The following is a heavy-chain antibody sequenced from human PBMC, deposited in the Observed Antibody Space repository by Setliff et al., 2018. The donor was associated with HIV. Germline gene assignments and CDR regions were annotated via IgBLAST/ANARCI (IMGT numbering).Heavy chain of an antibody. CDR1: DASFSSFY. V-gene: IGHV4-4*08. Sequence: SETLSLTCTVSDASFSSFYWSWIRQPPGKGLEWIGYVYSNGHTKYDPSLESRVSISIDTPRKQFSLKLTSVTAADTAGYFCARVRGGSSRGFLDYWSQGILVTVSS. CDR3: ARVRGGSSRGFLDY. J-gene: IGHJ4*02. D-gene: IGHD3-10*01. CDR2: VYSNGHT.